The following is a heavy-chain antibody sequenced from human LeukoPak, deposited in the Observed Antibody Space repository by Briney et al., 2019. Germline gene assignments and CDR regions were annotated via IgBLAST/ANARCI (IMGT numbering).Heavy chain of an antibody. CDR2: ISSSSSYI. D-gene: IGHD4-17*01. CDR1: GFTFSSYS. Sequence: GGSLRLSCAASGFTFSSYSMNWVRQAPGKGLEWVSSISSSSSYIYFADSVMGRFTISRDNAKNSLYLQMNSLRAEDTAVYYCARDRDYGDYDAFDIWGQGTMVTVSS. CDR3: ARDRDYGDYDAFDI. J-gene: IGHJ3*02. V-gene: IGHV3-21*01.